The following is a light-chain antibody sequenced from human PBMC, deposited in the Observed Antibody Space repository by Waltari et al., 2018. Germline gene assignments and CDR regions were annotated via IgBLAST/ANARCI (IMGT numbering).Light chain of an antibody. V-gene: IGKV2-30*02. CDR3: MQGTHWPYT. J-gene: IGKJ2*01. CDR2: KVS. CDR1: QSLVHSDGNTH. Sequence: DVVMTQSPLSLPVTLGQPASISCKSRQSLVHSDGNTHLNWFQQRPGQSPRRLIYKVSNRDSGVPDRFSGSGSGTDFTLKINRVEAEDVGVYYCMQGTHWPYTFGQGTKLDIK.